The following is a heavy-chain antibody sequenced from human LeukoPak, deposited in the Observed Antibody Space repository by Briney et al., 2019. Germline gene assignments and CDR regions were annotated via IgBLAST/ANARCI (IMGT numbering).Heavy chain of an antibody. CDR3: AREAGDNAYDF. J-gene: IGHJ3*01. CDR2: INPNNGDT. V-gene: IGHV1-2*02. D-gene: IGHD1-14*01. Sequence: ASVKVSCKASGYTFTGYYMHWVRQAPGQGLECMGWINPNNGDTRYAQNFQGRVTMTRDTSITTAYLELSSLRSDDTAIYYCAREAGDNAYDFWGPGTMVTVSS. CDR1: GYTFTGYY.